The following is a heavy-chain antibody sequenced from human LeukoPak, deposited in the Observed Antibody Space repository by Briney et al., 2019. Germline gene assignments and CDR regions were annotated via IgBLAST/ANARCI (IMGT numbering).Heavy chain of an antibody. D-gene: IGHD6-19*01. J-gene: IGHJ3*02. Sequence: GGSLRLSCAASGFTFSSYGMSWVRQAPGKGLEWVAVISYDGSNKYYADSVKGRFTISRDNSKNTLYLQMNSLGAEDTAVYYCARGVVAGTRYDAFDIWGQGTMVTVSS. CDR3: ARGVVAGTRYDAFDI. V-gene: IGHV3-30*03. CDR1: GFTFSSYG. CDR2: ISYDGSNK.